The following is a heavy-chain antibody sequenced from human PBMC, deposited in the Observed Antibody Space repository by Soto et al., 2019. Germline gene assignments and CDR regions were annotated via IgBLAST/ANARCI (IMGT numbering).Heavy chain of an antibody. V-gene: IGHV5-51*01. CDR1: GYSFTSYW. J-gene: IGHJ4*02. D-gene: IGHD3-22*01. Sequence: PGESLKISCKGSGYSFTSYWIGWVRQMPGKGLEWMGIIYPGDSDTRYSPSFQGQVTISADKSISTAYLQWSSLKASDTAMYYCARSADYYDSSGLTSYYFDYWGQGTLVTDSS. CDR3: ARSADYYDSSGLTSYYFDY. CDR2: IYPGDSDT.